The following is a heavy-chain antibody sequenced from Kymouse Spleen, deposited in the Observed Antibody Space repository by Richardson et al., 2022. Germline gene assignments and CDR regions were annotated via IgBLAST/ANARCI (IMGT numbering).Heavy chain of an antibody. J-gene: IGHJ4*02. CDR1: GGSISSSSYY. CDR3: ARQLLWFGELLGYFDY. CDR2: IYYSGST. D-gene: IGHD3-10*01. V-gene: IGHV4-39*01. Sequence: QLQLQESGPGLVKPSETLSLTCTVSGGSISSSSYYWGWIRQPPGKGLEWIGSIYYSGSTYYNPSLKSRVTISVDTSKNQFSLKLSSVTAADTAVYYCARQLLWFGELLGYFDYWGQGTLVTVSS.